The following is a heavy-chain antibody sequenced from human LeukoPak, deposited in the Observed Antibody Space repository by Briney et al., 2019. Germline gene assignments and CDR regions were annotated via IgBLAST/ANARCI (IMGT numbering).Heavy chain of an antibody. CDR3: ARGSIVARPNWFDP. CDR2: IYYSGST. CDR1: GGSISSYY. Sequence: SEILSLTCTVSGGSISSYYWSWIRQPPGKGLEWIGYIYYSGSTNYNPSLESRVTISVDASKNQFSLKLSSVTAADTAMYYCARGSIVARPNWFDPWGPGTLVTVSS. V-gene: IGHV4-59*01. D-gene: IGHD6-6*01. J-gene: IGHJ5*02.